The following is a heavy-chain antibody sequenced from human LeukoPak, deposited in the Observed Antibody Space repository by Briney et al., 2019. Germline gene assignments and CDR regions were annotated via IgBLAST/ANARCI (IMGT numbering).Heavy chain of an antibody. Sequence: SETLSLTCTVSGGSLSSGDYYWSWLCQPPGKGLEWIGYIYYSGSTYYNPSLKSRVTISVDTSKNQFSLKLSSVTAADTAVYYCARVPLLSGTDYWGQGTLVTVSS. CDR2: IYYSGST. CDR3: ARVPLLSGTDY. D-gene: IGHD1-14*01. CDR1: GGSLSSGDYY. V-gene: IGHV4-30-4*01. J-gene: IGHJ4*02.